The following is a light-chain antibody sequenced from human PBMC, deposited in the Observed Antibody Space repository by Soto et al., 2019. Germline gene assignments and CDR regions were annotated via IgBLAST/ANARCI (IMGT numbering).Light chain of an antibody. V-gene: IGLV2-14*01. CDR1: GSDVGDYNY. CDR3: NSYTSSSTSSVI. CDR2: EVS. J-gene: IGLJ2*01. Sequence: QSVLTQPASVSGSPGQSITISCTGTGSDVGDYNYVSWYQQHPGKAPKLMIYEVSNRPSGVSNRFSGSKSGNTASLTISGLQAEDEADYCCNSYTSSSTSSVIFGGGTKVTVL.